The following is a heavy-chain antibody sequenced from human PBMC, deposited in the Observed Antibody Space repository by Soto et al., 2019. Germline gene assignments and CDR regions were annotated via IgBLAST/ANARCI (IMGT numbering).Heavy chain of an antibody. CDR2: INHSGST. CDR1: GGSFSGYY. J-gene: IGHJ6*02. CDR3: ARGRVRVVPAAIKGGYYYYGMDV. Sequence: LSLTCAVYGGSFSGYYWSWIRQPPGKGLEWIGEINHSGSTNYNPSLKSRVTISVDTSKNQFSLKLSSVTAADAAVYYCARGRVRVVPAAIKGGYYYYGMDVWGQGTTVTVSS. D-gene: IGHD2-2*02. V-gene: IGHV4-34*01.